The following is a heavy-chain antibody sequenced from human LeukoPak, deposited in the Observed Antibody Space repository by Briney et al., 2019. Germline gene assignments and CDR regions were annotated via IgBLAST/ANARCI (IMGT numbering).Heavy chain of an antibody. CDR3: ATTRLRGSSTWYTIDY. J-gene: IGHJ4*02. CDR2: ISYDGSDK. D-gene: IGHD6-13*01. CDR1: GFTFSGYG. Sequence: GRSLRLSCAASGFTFSGYGMRWVRQAPGKGLEWVAVISYDGSDKYYGDSVKGRFTISRDNSKNTVYLQMNSLRIEDTAVYYCATTRLRGSSTWYTIDYWGQGTLVTVSS. V-gene: IGHV3-30*03.